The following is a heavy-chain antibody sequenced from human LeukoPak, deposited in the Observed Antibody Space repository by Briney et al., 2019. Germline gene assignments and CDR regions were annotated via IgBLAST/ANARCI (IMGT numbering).Heavy chain of an antibody. V-gene: IGHV3-48*01. D-gene: IGHD1-26*01. CDR1: GFTFSDYS. CDR2: INSDGKTT. CDR3: AKNRGAGSHYYYHMNV. J-gene: IGHJ6*03. Sequence: GGSLRLSCAASGFTFSDYSMNWVRQAPGKGLEDLSYINSDGKTTWYADSVKGRFTASRDNAKNSLYLQLNSLRVEDTAVYYCAKNRGAGSHYYYHMNVWGKGTTVTVSS.